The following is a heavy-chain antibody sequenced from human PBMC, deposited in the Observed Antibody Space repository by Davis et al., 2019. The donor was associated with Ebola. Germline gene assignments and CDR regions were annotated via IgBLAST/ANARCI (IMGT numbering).Heavy chain of an antibody. CDR3: ARELLWFGESRPPDY. CDR1: GYTFTSYG. V-gene: IGHV1-18*01. J-gene: IGHJ4*02. Sequence: AASVKVSCKASGYTFTSYGISWVRQAPGQGLEWMGWISAYNGNTNYAQKLQGRVTMTTDTSTSTAYMELRSLRSDDTAVYYCARELLWFGESRPPDYWGQGTLVTVSS. CDR2: ISAYNGNT. D-gene: IGHD3-10*01.